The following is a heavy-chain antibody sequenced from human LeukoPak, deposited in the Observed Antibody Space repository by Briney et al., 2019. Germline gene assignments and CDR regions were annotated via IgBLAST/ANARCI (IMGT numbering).Heavy chain of an antibody. D-gene: IGHD3-10*01. Sequence: SQTLSLTCAVSGGSISSGGYSWSWIRQPPGKGLEWIGYIYHSGSTYYNPSLKSRVTISVDRSKNQFSLKLSSVTAADTAVYYCARAPSYYGSGSYNAFDIWGQGTMVTVSS. V-gene: IGHV4-30-2*01. CDR1: GGSISSGGYS. CDR2: IYHSGST. J-gene: IGHJ3*02. CDR3: ARAPSYYGSGSYNAFDI.